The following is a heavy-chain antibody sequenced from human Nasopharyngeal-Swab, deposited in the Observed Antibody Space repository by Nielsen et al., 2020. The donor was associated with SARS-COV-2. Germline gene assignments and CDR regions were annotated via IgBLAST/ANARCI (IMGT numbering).Heavy chain of an antibody. D-gene: IGHD3-10*01. J-gene: IGHJ6*03. CDR2: IYYSGST. CDR3: ATMVYYYMDV. V-gene: IGHV4-39*01. Sequence: SETLSLTCTVPGGSISSSGYYWGWIRQPPGKGLEWIGSIYYSGSTYYNPSLKSRVTISVDTSKNQFSLKLSSVTAADTAVYYCATMVYYYMDVWGKGTTVTVSS. CDR1: GGSISSSGYY.